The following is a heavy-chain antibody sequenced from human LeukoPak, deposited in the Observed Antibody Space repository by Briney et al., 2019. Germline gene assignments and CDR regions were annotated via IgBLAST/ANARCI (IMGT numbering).Heavy chain of an antibody. Sequence: SQTLSLTCTVSGGSPSSGSYYWSWIRQPAGKGLEWIGRIYTSGSTNYNPSLKRPVTISVHTSKNQFSLTLSDVTTLDTTAFYCAREGLRGITIFGVVDYWGQGTLGTVSS. V-gene: IGHV4-61*02. D-gene: IGHD3-3*01. J-gene: IGHJ4*02. CDR2: IYTSGST. CDR3: AREGLRGITIFGVVDY. CDR1: GGSPSSGSYY.